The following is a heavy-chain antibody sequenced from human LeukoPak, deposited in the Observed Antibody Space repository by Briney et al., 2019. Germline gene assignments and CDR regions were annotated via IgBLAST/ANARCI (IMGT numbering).Heavy chain of an antibody. Sequence: SETLSLTCTVSGVSISSSSYYWGWLRQPPGKGVEWIGSIYYSGSTYYNPSRKSLVTISVDTSKNQFSLKLSPVTAADTAVYYCARRVAAALNWFDPWGQGTLVTVSS. D-gene: IGHD6-13*01. CDR2: IYYSGST. CDR3: ARRVAAALNWFDP. J-gene: IGHJ5*02. CDR1: GVSISSSSYY. V-gene: IGHV4-39*01.